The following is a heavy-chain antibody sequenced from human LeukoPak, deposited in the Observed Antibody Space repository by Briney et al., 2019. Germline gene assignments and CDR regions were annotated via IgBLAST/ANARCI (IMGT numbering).Heavy chain of an antibody. CDR1: GGSISSGGYY. CDR2: IYYSGST. D-gene: IGHD1-26*01. V-gene: IGHV4-31*03. CDR3: ARVVGATPDNYFDY. J-gene: IGHJ4*02. Sequence: PSETLSLTCTVSGGSISSGGYYWSWIRQHPGTGLEWIGYIYYSGSTYYNPSLKSRVTISVDTSKNQFSLKLSSVTAADTAVYYCARVVGATPDNYFDYRGQGTLVTVSS.